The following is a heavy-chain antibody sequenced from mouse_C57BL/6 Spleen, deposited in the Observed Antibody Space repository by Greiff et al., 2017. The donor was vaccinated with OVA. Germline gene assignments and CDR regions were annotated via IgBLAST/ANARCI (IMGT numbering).Heavy chain of an antibody. CDR1: GFTFSDYG. Sequence: EVMLVESGGGLVKPGGSLKLSCAASGFTFSDYGMHWVRQAPEKGLEWVAYISSGSSTIYYADTVKGRFTISRDNAKNTLFLQMTSLRSEDTAMYYCARPPSPYDYDEGGYFDYWGQGTTLTVSS. V-gene: IGHV5-17*01. J-gene: IGHJ2*01. D-gene: IGHD2-4*01. CDR3: ARPPSPYDYDEGGYFDY. CDR2: ISSGSSTI.